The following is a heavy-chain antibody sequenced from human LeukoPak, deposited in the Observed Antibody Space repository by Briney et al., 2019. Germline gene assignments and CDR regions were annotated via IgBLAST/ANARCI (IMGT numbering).Heavy chain of an antibody. J-gene: IGHJ4*02. CDR2: IKKDGSEK. V-gene: IGHV3-7*05. CDR1: GFTFSSYG. D-gene: IGHD6-19*01. CDR3: VRYSSGYDY. Sequence: GRSLRLSCEASGFTFSSYGMHWVRQAPGKGLEWVANIKKDGSEKYYVDSVKSRFTISRDNAKNSLYLQMNSLRAEDTAVYYCVRYSSGYDYWGQGTLVSVSS.